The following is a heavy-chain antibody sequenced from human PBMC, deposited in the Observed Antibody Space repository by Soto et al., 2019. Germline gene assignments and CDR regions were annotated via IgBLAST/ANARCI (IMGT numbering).Heavy chain of an antibody. V-gene: IGHV1-2*04. J-gene: IGHJ4*02. D-gene: IGHD6-19*01. CDR3: ATSRTSITVAGETEYYFDY. Sequence: GASVKASWKASRYTFTGYYVHWVRQAPGQGLEWMGWINPNSGGTNYAQNFQGWVTMTRDTSISTAYMELSRLRSDDRAVYYCATSRTSITVAGETEYYFDYWGQGTLVTVSS. CDR2: INPNSGGT. CDR1: RYTFTGYY.